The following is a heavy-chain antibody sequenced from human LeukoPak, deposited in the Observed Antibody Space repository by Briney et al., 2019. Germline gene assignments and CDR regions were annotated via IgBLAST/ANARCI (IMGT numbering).Heavy chain of an antibody. Sequence: ASVKVSCKASGGTFSSYAISWVRQAPGQGLEWMGGIIPIFGTANYAQKYQGRVTITTDESTSTAYMELSSLRSEDTAVYYCARGRHSSGWVNYYYYYMDVWGKGTTVTVSS. J-gene: IGHJ6*03. CDR3: ARGRHSSGWVNYYYYYMDV. D-gene: IGHD6-19*01. V-gene: IGHV1-69*05. CDR2: IIPIFGTA. CDR1: GGTFSSYA.